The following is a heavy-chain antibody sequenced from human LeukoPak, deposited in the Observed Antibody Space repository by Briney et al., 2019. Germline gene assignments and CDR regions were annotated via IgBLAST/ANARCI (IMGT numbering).Heavy chain of an antibody. Sequence: GGSLRLSCAASGFTFSSSAMSWVRQAPGKGLEWVSAISNNGGYTYYADSAKGRFTISRDNSKNTLYLQMNRLRAEDTAVYYCAKSRIGGMVVTAPFDYWGQGTLVTVSS. CDR3: AKSRIGGMVVTAPFDY. D-gene: IGHD2-21*02. CDR1: GFTFSSSA. CDR2: ISNNGGYT. J-gene: IGHJ4*02. V-gene: IGHV3-23*01.